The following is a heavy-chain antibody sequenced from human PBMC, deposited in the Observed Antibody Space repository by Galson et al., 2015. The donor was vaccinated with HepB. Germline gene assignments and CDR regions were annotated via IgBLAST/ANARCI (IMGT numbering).Heavy chain of an antibody. CDR1: GYTFSAYG. CDR2: ISYDGSHK. D-gene: IGHD3-3*01. CDR3: VRLYYDFDY. V-gene: IGHV3-30*03. Sequence: SLRLSCAASGYTFSAYGMHWVRQAPGKGLEWVAVISYDGSHKYYADSVKGRFTISRDDSKDTLYLQMSSLSAEDTAVYYCVRLYYDFDYWGQGTLVTVSS. J-gene: IGHJ4*02.